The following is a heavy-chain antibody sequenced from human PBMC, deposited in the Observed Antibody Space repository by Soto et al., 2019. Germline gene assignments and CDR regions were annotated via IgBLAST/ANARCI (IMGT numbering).Heavy chain of an antibody. CDR1: GFTFSSYG. CDR3: TRAPITIFGVVTDYYYYYMDV. D-gene: IGHD3-3*01. V-gene: IGHV4-4*02. CDR2: IHHSGST. J-gene: IGHJ6*03. Sequence: QVQLVESGGGVVQPGRSLRLSCAASGFTFSSYGMHWVRQAPGKGLEWIGEIHHSGSTNYNPSLKSRVTISVDKSKNQFSLKLSSVTAAATAVYYCTRAPITIFGVVTDYYYYYMDVWGKGTTVTVSS.